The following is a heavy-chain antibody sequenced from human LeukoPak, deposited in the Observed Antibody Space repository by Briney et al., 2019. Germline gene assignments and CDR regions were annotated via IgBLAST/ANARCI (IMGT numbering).Heavy chain of an antibody. CDR1: GFTFTSSA. CDR2: IVVGSGNT. Sequence: GTAVKVSCKASGFTFTSSAMQWVRQARGQRREWIGWIVVGSGNTNYARKVQERVTITSDRSTSTAYMELSSLRSEDTAVYYCARAATTEAYWGQGTLVTVSS. CDR3: ARAATTEAY. V-gene: IGHV1-58*02. D-gene: IGHD6-25*01. J-gene: IGHJ4*02.